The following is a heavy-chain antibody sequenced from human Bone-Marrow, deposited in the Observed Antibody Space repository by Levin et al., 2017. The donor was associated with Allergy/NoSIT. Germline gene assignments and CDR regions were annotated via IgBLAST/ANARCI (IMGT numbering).Heavy chain of an antibody. CDR2: IIPLFGTG. CDR1: GGTFSTFV. V-gene: IGHV1-69*01. Sequence: ASGGTFSTFVINWVRQAPGQGLEWMGGIIPLFGTGAYAQKFEGSVTITADESTTTAYMELTSLRSDDTAVYYCARERAVATILRDDALDIWGQGTLVTVSS. J-gene: IGHJ3*02. CDR3: ARERAVATILRDDALDI. D-gene: IGHD5-12*01.